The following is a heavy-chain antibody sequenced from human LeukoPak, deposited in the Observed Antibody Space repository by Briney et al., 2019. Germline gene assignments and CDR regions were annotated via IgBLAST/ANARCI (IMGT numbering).Heavy chain of an antibody. D-gene: IGHD6-13*01. V-gene: IGHV1-69*04. CDR3: AARIAAAGISLDY. J-gene: IGHJ4*02. CDR2: IIPILGIE. Sequence: SVKVSCKASGGTFSSYAISWVRQAPGQGLEWMGRIIPILGIENYAQKFQGRVTITADKSTSTAYMELSSLRSEDTAVYYCAARIAAAGISLDYWGQGTLVTVSS. CDR1: GGTFSSYA.